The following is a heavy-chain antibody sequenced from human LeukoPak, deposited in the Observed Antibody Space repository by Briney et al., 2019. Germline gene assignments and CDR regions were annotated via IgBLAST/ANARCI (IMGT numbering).Heavy chain of an antibody. Sequence: GGSLRLSCAASGFTFSSYSMNWVRQAPGKGLEWVSYISSSGSTIYYADSVKGRFTISRDNAKNSLYLQMNSLRAEDTAVYYCARQNLSSSWYFDYWGQGTLVTVSS. CDR2: ISSSGSTI. V-gene: IGHV3-48*04. J-gene: IGHJ4*02. D-gene: IGHD6-13*01. CDR1: GFTFSSYS. CDR3: ARQNLSSSWYFDY.